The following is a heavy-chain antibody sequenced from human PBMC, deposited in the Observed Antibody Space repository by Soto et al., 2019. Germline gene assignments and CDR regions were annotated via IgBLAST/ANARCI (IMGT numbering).Heavy chain of an antibody. Sequence: EVQLLESGGGLVQPGGSLRLSCAASGFTFSNYAVTWVRQAPGKGLEWVSTISGSGGSTYYADSVKGRFTISRDNSKNTLYQQMNCLRAEGTAVYYCAKDDGSSWSEIDYWGQEPRVTVSS. CDR1: GFTFSNYA. V-gene: IGHV3-23*01. J-gene: IGHJ4*02. CDR3: AKDDGSSWSEIDY. D-gene: IGHD6-13*01. CDR2: ISGSGGST.